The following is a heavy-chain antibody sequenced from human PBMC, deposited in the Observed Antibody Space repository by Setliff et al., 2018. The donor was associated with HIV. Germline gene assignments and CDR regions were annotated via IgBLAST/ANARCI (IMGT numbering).Heavy chain of an antibody. CDR1: GYTFTSYG. V-gene: IGHV1-18*01. CDR2: ISAYNGNT. J-gene: IGHJ4*02. CDR3: ASASQNSYYDSSGYADY. D-gene: IGHD3-22*01. Sequence: ASVKVSCKASGYTFTSYGISWVRQAPGQGLEWMGWISAYNGNTNYAQKLQGRVTMPTDTSTSTAYMELRSPRSDDTAVYYCASASQNSYYDSSGYADYWGQGTLVTVSS.